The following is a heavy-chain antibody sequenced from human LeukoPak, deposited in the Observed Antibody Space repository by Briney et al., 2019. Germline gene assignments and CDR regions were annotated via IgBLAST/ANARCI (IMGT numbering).Heavy chain of an antibody. CDR3: ARQTGGGYYYYYMDV. CDR2: INYSGST. Sequence: SETLSLTCAVYGGSFSGYYWSWIRQPPGKGLEWIGEINYSGSTNYNPSLKSRVTISVDTSKNQFSLKLSSVTAADTAVYYCARQTGGGYYYYYMDVWGKGTTVTISS. J-gene: IGHJ6*03. D-gene: IGHD1-14*01. CDR1: GGSFSGYY. V-gene: IGHV4-34*01.